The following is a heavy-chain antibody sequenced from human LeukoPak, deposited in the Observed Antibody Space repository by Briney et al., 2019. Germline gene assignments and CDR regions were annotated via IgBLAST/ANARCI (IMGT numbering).Heavy chain of an antibody. CDR3: ARDSSSYYFDY. D-gene: IGHD6-13*01. CDR2: IIPIFGIA. V-gene: IGHV1-69*04. J-gene: IGHJ4*02. Sequence: SVKASCKASGGTFSSYAISWVRQAPGQGLEWMGRIIPIFGIANYAQKFQGRVTMTRDTSTSTVYMELSSLRSEDTAVYYCARDSSSYYFDYWGQGTLVTVSS. CDR1: GGTFSSYA.